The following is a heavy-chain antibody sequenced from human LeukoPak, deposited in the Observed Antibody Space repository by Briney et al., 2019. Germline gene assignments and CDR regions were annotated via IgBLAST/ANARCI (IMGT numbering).Heavy chain of an antibody. CDR2: FDPEDGET. CDR1: GYTLTELS. D-gene: IGHD1-26*01. V-gene: IGHV1-24*01. Sequence: ASVKVSCKVSGYTLTELSMHWVRQAPGKGLEWMGGFDPEDGETIYAQKFQGRVTMTEDTSTDTAYMELSSLRSEDTAVYYCATDTGATYAFDIRGQGTMVTVSS. CDR3: ATDTGATYAFDI. J-gene: IGHJ3*02.